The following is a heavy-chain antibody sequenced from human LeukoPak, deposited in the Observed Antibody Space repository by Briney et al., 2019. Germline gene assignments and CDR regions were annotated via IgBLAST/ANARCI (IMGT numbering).Heavy chain of an antibody. CDR2: ISGSGGST. Sequence: ETPSPPCAVYGGSLRGYYWSWIRQPPGKGVEWVSAISGSGGSTYYADSVKGRFTISRDNSKTTLYLQMNSLRAEDTAVYYCAKSFYYYDSSCYYYPFDYWGQGTLVTVSS. V-gene: IGHV3-23*01. CDR1: GGSLRGYY. D-gene: IGHD3-22*01. CDR3: AKSFYYYDSSCYYYPFDY. J-gene: IGHJ4*02.